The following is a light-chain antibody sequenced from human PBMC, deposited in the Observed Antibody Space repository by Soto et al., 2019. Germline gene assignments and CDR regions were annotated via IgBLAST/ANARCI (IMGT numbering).Light chain of an antibody. CDR2: GNN. Sequence: QSVLTQPPSVSGAPGQKVTISCTRSSSNIGAAYDVHWYQHLPGTAPKLLIYGNNNRPSGVPDLFSGSKSGTSASLAITGLQAEDEADYYCQSYDSSLSGWVFGGGTKVTVL. V-gene: IGLV1-40*01. CDR1: SSNIGAAYD. J-gene: IGLJ3*02. CDR3: QSYDSSLSGWV.